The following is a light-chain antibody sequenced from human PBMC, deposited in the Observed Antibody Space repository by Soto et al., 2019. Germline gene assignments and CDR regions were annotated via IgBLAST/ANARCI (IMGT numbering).Light chain of an antibody. Sequence: DIQMTQSPSSLSAFVGDSITITCQASQDIKNYLNWYQHKPGKAPKLLIYDAFKSDTGVPSRFSGSGCGSDFTFTISSLQAEDIATYFCQQYDSLPPTFGGGTRVDI. CDR2: DAF. CDR1: QDIKNY. CDR3: QQYDSLPPT. V-gene: IGKV1-33*01. J-gene: IGKJ4*01.